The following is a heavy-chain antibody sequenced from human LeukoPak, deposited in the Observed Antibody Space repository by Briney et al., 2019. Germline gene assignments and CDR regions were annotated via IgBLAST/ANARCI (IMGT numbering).Heavy chain of an antibody. V-gene: IGHV3-23*01. D-gene: IGHD3-22*01. Sequence: GWSLRLSCAASGFTFSNYAMSWVRQAPGKGLEWASGISGSGGSTHYADSVKGRFTISRDNSKNTLYLQMNSLRAEDTAVYYCAKDQAQYYYDSRPSGDYWGQGTLVTVSS. CDR1: GFTFSNYA. CDR3: AKDQAQYYYDSRPSGDY. CDR2: ISGSGGST. J-gene: IGHJ4*02.